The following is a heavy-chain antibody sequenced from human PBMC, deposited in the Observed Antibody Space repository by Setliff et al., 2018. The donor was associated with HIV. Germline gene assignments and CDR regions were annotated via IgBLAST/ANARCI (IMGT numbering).Heavy chain of an antibody. D-gene: IGHD1-20*01. J-gene: IGHJ5*02. CDR3: ARDLITGTTGFSWFDP. Sequence: PSETLSLTCTVSGGSISSGGYYWSWIRQHPGKGLEWIGYIYYSGSTYYNPSLKSRVTISVDTSKNQFSLKLSSVTAADTAVYYSARDLITGTTGFSWFDPWGQGTLVTVSS. V-gene: IGHV4-31*03. CDR1: GGSISSGGYY. CDR2: IYYSGST.